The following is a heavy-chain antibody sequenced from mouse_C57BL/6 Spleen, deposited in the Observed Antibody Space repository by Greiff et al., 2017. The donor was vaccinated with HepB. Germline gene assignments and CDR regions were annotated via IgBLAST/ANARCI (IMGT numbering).Heavy chain of an antibody. V-gene: IGHV5-16*01. Sequence: EVKLVESEGGLVQPGSSMKLSCTASGFTFSDYYMAWVRQVPEKGLEWVANINYDGSSTYYLDSLKSRFIISRGNAKNILYLQMSSLKSEDTATYYCARFRPYDYYAMDYWGQGTSVTVSS. CDR1: GFTFSDYY. CDR2: INYDGSST. J-gene: IGHJ4*01. CDR3: ARFRPYDYYAMDY.